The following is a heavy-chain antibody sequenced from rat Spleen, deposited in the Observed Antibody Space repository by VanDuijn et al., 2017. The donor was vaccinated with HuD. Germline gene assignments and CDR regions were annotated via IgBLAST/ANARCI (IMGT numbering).Heavy chain of an antibody. J-gene: IGHJ2*01. CDR2: ISYEGSST. CDR1: GFTFSHYD. V-gene: IGHV5-22*01. CDR3: ERQNNYIDY. Sequence: EVQLVESDGGLVQPGRSMKLSCAASGFTFSHYDMAWVRQAPKKGLEWVASISYEGSSTYYGDSVKGRFTISRDNAKSTLYLQMNSLRSEDTATYYCERQNNYIDYWGQGVMVTVSS.